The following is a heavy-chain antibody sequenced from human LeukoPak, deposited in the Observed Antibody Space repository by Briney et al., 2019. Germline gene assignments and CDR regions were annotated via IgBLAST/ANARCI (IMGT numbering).Heavy chain of an antibody. J-gene: IGHJ5*02. CDR3: ARGSEYQLLYDWFDP. CDR1: GGSFSDYY. D-gene: IGHD2-2*02. V-gene: IGHV4-34*01. CDR2: INQSGST. Sequence: SETLSLACAVYGGSFSDYYWSWIRQPPGKGLEWIGEINQSGSTAYTPSLKSRLTILVDASKNQFSLKLSSVTAADTAVYYCARGSEYQLLYDWFDPWGQGTLVTVSS.